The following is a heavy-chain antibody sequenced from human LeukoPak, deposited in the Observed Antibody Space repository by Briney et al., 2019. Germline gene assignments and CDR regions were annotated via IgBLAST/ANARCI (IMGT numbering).Heavy chain of an antibody. CDR3: ARGRRSSSWYRHAFDI. J-gene: IGHJ3*02. D-gene: IGHD6-13*01. V-gene: IGHV4-4*02. Sequence: SGTLSLTCAVSGGSISSSNWWSWVRQPPGKGLEWIGEIYHSGSTNYNPSLKSRVTISVDTSKNQFSLKLSSVTAADTAVYYCARGRRSSSWYRHAFDIWGQGTMVTVSS. CDR1: GGSISSSNW. CDR2: IYHSGST.